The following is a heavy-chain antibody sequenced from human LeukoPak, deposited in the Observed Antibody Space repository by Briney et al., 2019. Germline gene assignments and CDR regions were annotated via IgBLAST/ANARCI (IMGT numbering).Heavy chain of an antibody. CDR1: GYTFTGYY. J-gene: IGHJ3*02. D-gene: IGHD2-21*02. Sequence: ASVKVSCKASGYTFTGYYMHWVRQAPGQGLEWMGIINPSGGSTSYAQKFQGRVTMTRDTSTSTVYMELSSLRSEDTAVYYCARDPGCGSDCYPGAFDIWGQGTMVTVSS. V-gene: IGHV1-46*01. CDR3: ARDPGCGSDCYPGAFDI. CDR2: INPSGGST.